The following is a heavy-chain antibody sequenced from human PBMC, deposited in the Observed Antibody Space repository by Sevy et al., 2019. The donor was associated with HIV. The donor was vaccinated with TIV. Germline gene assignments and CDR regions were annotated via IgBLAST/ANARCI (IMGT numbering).Heavy chain of an antibody. V-gene: IGHV3-48*01. Sequence: GGSLRLSCAASGFSFSDYSLSWVRQTPEKGLEWLSLISGSSSTINYADSVKGRFTISRDNGKNSLCLQMNSLRVEDTAMYYCVRGTGPGSFLFDYWGQGTLVTVSS. CDR1: GFSFSDYS. CDR2: ISGSSSTI. CDR3: VRGTGPGSFLFDY. J-gene: IGHJ4*02.